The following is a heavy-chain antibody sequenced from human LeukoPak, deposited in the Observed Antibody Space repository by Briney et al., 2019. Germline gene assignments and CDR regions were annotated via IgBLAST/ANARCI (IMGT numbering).Heavy chain of an antibody. J-gene: IGHJ3*02. Sequence: SETLSLTCTVSGGSISSHYWSWIRQPPGKGLEWIGYIYYSGSTNYNPSLKSRVTISVDTSKNQFALKLSSVTAEDTAVHYCAGPMNYYDSSGDAFDIWGQGTMVTVSS. D-gene: IGHD3-22*01. CDR2: IYYSGST. CDR3: AGPMNYYDSSGDAFDI. CDR1: GGSISSHY. V-gene: IGHV4-59*11.